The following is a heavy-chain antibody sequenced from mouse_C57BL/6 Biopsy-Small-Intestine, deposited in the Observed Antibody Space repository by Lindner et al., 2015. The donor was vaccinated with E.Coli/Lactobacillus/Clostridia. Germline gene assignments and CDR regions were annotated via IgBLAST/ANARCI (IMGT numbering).Heavy chain of an antibody. D-gene: IGHD1-1*01. Sequence: VQLQESGAELVRPGTSVKVSCKASGYAFTNYLIEWVKQRPGQGLEWIGVINPGSGGTNYNEKFKGKATPTADKSSSTAYMQLSSLTSEDSAVYYCARSGTVVAPYAMDYWGQGTSVTVSS. J-gene: IGHJ4*01. V-gene: IGHV1-54*01. CDR2: INPGSGGT. CDR3: ARSGTVVAPYAMDY. CDR1: GYAFTNYL.